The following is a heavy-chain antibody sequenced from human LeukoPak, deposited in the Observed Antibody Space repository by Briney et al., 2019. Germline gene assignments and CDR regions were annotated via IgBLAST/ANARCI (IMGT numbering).Heavy chain of an antibody. Sequence: SETLSLTCTVSGGSISSYYWSWIRQPPGKGLEWIGYIYYSGSTNYNPSLKSRVTISVDTSKNQFSLKLSSVTAADTAVYYCARGAIIAAAFGYGMDVWGQGTTVTVSS. CDR2: IYYSGST. D-gene: IGHD6-13*01. V-gene: IGHV4-59*01. J-gene: IGHJ6*02. CDR1: GGSISSYY. CDR3: ARGAIIAAAFGYGMDV.